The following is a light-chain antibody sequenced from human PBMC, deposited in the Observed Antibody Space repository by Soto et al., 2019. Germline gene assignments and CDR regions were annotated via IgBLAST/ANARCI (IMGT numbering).Light chain of an antibody. J-gene: IGLJ2*01. CDR1: SSNIGKNY. Sequence: QSVLTQPPSVSAAPGLKVTISCSGSSSNIGKNYVSWYQQFPGTAPKLLIYDNNKRPSGTPERFSAAKSGTSATLGITGLQSGDEADYYCAAWDRGLSAVVFGGGTKLTVL. CDR2: DNN. CDR3: AAWDRGLSAVV. V-gene: IGLV1-51*01.